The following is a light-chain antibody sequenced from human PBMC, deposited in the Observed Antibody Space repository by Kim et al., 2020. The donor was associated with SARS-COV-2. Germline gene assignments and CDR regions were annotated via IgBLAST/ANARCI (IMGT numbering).Light chain of an antibody. CDR3: SSYTSSSSF. CDR2: DVS. V-gene: IGLV2-14*03. J-gene: IGLJ1*01. CDR1: SSDVGGYNY. Sequence: QSALTQPAPVSGSPGQSITISCTGTSSDVGGYNYVSWYQQHPGKAPKLMIYDVSNRPSGVSNRFSGSKSGNTASLTISGLQAEDEADYYCSSYTSSSSFFGTGTKVTVL.